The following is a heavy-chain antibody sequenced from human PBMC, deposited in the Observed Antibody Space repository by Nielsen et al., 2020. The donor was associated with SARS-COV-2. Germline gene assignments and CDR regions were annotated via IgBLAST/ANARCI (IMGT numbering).Heavy chain of an antibody. Sequence: GESLKISCAASGFTFSDSSMHWVRQASGKGLEWVGRIRTKPNNYATVYTASVKGRFTTSRDDSKNTAFLQMNSLKIGDTAVNFCTRVNPISGSWFNAFDIWGQGTMVTVS. CDR2: IRTKPNNYAT. D-gene: IGHD6-13*01. CDR3: TRVNPISGSWFNAFDI. V-gene: IGHV3-73*01. J-gene: IGHJ3*02. CDR1: GFTFSDSS.